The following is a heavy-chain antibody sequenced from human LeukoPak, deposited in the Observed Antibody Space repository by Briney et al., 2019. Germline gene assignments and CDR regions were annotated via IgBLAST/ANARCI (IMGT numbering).Heavy chain of an antibody. CDR3: ARDEGDDYIGNSQFDY. Sequence: GGSLRLSCVASGFTFSNYAMHWVRQAPGKRLEYVSAISSNGGSTNYANSVKGRFSISRDNSKNTLYLQMGSLRAEDMAVYYCARDEGDDYIGNSQFDYWGQGTLVTVSS. CDR1: GFTFSNYA. V-gene: IGHV3-64*01. CDR2: ISSNGGST. J-gene: IGHJ4*02. D-gene: IGHD4-23*01.